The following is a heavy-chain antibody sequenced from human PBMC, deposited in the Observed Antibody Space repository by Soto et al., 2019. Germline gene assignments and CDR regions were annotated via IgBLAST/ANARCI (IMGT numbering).Heavy chain of an antibody. Sequence: QVQLQESGPGLVKPSETLSLTCSVSGGSVNSGNYYWSWIRQPPGKGLAWIGYSYYSASTNYNPSLKNPVTISLDTSRNQSSLRRTSVPAADTAAYYCARVAVTMIRGADYWGQGTLVTVSS. J-gene: IGHJ4*02. CDR2: SYYSAST. D-gene: IGHD3-10*01. CDR1: GGSVNSGNYY. CDR3: ARVAVTMIRGADY. V-gene: IGHV4-61*01.